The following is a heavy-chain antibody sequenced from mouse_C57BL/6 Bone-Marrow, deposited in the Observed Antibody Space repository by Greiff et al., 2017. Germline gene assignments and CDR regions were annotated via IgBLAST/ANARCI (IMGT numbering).Heavy chain of an antibody. CDR2: ICRGGST. V-gene: IGHV2-5*01. CDR1: GFSLTSYG. J-gene: IGHJ1*03. CDR3: ASNGDFDV. Sequence: QVQLKEPGPGLVQPSQSLSITCTASGFSLTSYGVHWVRQSPGKGLEWLGVICRGGSTDYKADFMSRLSITKNNSKSQVCFKMNSLQADDTALCYCASNGDFDVWGTGTTVTVSS.